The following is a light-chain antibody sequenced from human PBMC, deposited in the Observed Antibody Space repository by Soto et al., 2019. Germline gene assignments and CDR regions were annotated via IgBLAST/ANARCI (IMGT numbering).Light chain of an antibody. CDR2: DAS. CDR1: QSVSSY. Sequence: IVLTQSPATLSLSPGERATLSCRASQSVSSYLAWYQQKPGQAPRLLIYDASNRATGIPARFSGSGSGTDFTLTISSLEPEDVAVYYCQQRSNWRTFGQGTKVEIK. J-gene: IGKJ1*01. CDR3: QQRSNWRT. V-gene: IGKV3-11*01.